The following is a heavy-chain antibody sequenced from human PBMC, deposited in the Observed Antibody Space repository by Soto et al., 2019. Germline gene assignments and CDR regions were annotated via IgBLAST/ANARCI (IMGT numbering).Heavy chain of an antibody. CDR1: GYTFTSYA. CDR3: ARHEPATVARHDS. J-gene: IGHJ5*01. V-gene: IGHV1-3*01. CDR2: INAGNGNT. D-gene: IGHD6-19*01. Sequence: ASVKVSCKASGYTFTSYAMNWVRQAPGQRLEWMGWINAGNGNTKYSQKFQGRVTITRDTSASTACMELSSLRSEDTAVYYCARHEPATVARHDSWGQGTLVTVSS.